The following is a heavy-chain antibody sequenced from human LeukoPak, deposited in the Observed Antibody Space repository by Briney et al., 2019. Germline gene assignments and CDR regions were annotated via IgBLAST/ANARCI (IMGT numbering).Heavy chain of an antibody. D-gene: IGHD5/OR15-5a*01. J-gene: IGHJ4*02. CDR1: GFAVNTYD. V-gene: IGHV3-48*01. CDR3: AGYGVYPY. Sequence: PGGSLRLPCAASGFAVNTYDMHWVRQAPGEGPQWIAYFGISGTIYYADSVRGRFTISRDSAKNSLYLQMNGLRVDDTAIYYCAGYGVYPYWGQGTPVTVSS. CDR2: FGISGTI.